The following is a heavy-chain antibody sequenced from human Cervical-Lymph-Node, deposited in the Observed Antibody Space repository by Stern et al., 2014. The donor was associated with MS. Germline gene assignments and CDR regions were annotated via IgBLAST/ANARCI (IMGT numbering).Heavy chain of an antibody. Sequence: VQLVESGAEVKKPGASVKVSCTASGYTFTSYDINWVRQATGQGLEWMGWMNPNSGNTGYAQKFQGRVTMTRNTSISTAYMELSSLRSEDTAVYYCARGAPRYDFWSGYYPDDAFDIWGQGTMVTVSS. CDR2: MNPNSGNT. V-gene: IGHV1-8*01. D-gene: IGHD3-3*01. J-gene: IGHJ3*02. CDR1: GYTFTSYD. CDR3: ARGAPRYDFWSGYYPDDAFDI.